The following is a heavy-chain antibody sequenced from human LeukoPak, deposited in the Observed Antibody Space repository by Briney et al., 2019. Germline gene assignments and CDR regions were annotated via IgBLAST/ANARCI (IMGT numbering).Heavy chain of an antibody. CDR3: ARGVPGGLDY. CDR1: GFTFSNYD. CDR2: IGSAGDT. D-gene: IGHD3-10*01. J-gene: IGHJ4*02. Sequence: GGSLRLSCAASGFTFSNYDMHWVRQATGKGLEWASGIGSAGDTNYPGSVKGRFTISRENAKNSLYLQMNSLRAGDTAVYYCARGVPGGLDYWGQGTLVTVSS. V-gene: IGHV3-13*04.